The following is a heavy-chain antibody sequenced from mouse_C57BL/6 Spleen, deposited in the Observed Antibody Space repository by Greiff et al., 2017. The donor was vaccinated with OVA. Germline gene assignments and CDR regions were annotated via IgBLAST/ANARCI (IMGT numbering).Heavy chain of an antibody. Sequence: VQLQHSGAELVRPGTSVKMSCKASGYTFTNYWIGWAKQRPGHGLEWIGDIYPGGGYTNYTEKFKGKATLPADKSSSTAYIQFSSLTSEDSAIYYCARRDSSGVPYYFDDWGQGTTLTVSS. D-gene: IGHD3-2*02. V-gene: IGHV1-63*01. CDR1: GYTFTNYW. J-gene: IGHJ2*01. CDR3: ARRDSSGVPYYFDD. CDR2: IYPGGGYT.